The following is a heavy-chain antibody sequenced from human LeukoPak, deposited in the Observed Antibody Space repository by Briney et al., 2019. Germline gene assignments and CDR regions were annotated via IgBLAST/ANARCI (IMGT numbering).Heavy chain of an antibody. CDR3: ARGVGSAINKEAFGI. V-gene: IGHV1-8*01. J-gene: IGHJ3*02. CDR2: FNPKSGNA. D-gene: IGHD6-25*01. CDR1: GYSYTSYD. Sequence: ASVKVSCKASGYSYTSYDVNWVRQAPGQGLEWMGWFNPKSGNAGYAQKFQGRVTMTRNISMTTAYMELNSLTSEDTAVYYCARGVGSAINKEAFGIWGQGTVVTVSS.